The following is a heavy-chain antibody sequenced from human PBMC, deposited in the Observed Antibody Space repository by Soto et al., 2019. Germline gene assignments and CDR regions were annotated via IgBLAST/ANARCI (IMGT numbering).Heavy chain of an antibody. CDR1: GGSISSGGYY. CDR3: ARDFGGDYYDSSGYYPGYFDY. CDR2: IYYSGST. D-gene: IGHD3-22*01. Sequence: PSETLSLTCTVSGGSISSGGYYWSWIRQHPGKGLEWIGYIYYSGSTYYNPSLKSRVTISVDTSKNQFSLKLSSVTAADTAVYYCARDFGGDYYDSSGYYPGYFDYWGQGTLVTVS. V-gene: IGHV4-31*03. J-gene: IGHJ4*02.